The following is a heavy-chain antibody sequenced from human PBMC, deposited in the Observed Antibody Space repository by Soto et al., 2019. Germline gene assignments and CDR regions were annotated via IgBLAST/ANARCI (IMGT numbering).Heavy chain of an antibody. Sequence: PGGSLRLSCAASGFTFSSYAMHWVRQAPGKGLEWVAVISYDGSNKYYADSVKGRFTISRDNSKNTLYLQMNSLRAEDTAVYYCASTYYDFWSPKSTKKVLSDYWGQGTLVTVSS. J-gene: IGHJ4*02. CDR1: GFTFSSYA. D-gene: IGHD3-3*01. V-gene: IGHV3-30-3*01. CDR2: ISYDGSNK. CDR3: ASTYYDFWSPKSTKKVLSDY.